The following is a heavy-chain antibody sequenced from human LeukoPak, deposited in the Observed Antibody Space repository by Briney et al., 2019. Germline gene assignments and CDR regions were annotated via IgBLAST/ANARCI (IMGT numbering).Heavy chain of an antibody. Sequence: ASVKVSCKTSGYTFSSYGIGWVRQAPGQGLDLMGWISAYTGNTSYAHKFQGRVLMTTDRSTNSASLDLRSLRSDDTAVYYCARLGPDSSEHFAHWGQGTLVTVSS. D-gene: IGHD6-19*01. CDR1: GYTFSSYG. CDR3: ARLGPDSSEHFAH. V-gene: IGHV1-18*01. J-gene: IGHJ4*02. CDR2: ISAYTGNT.